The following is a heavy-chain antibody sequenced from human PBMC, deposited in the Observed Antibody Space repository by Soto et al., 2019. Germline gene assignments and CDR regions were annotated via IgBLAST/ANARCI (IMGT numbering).Heavy chain of an antibody. CDR2: INAGNGNT. CDR3: ARNPRYCSSTSCPHNRFDP. Sequence: ASVKVSCKASGYTFTSYAMHWVRQAPGQRLEWMGWINAGNGNTKYSQKFQGRVTITRDTSASTAYMELSSLRSEDTAVYYCARNPRYCSSTSCPHNRFDPWGQGTLVTVSS. D-gene: IGHD2-2*01. CDR1: GYTFTSYA. J-gene: IGHJ5*02. V-gene: IGHV1-3*01.